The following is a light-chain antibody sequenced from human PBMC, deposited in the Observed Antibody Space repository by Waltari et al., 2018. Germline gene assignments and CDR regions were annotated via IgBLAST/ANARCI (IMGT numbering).Light chain of an antibody. V-gene: IGKV3-15*01. CDR2: PAS. J-gene: IGKJ1*01. CDR3: QQYNGWPRT. CDR1: QSVRSN. Sequence: EIVMTQSPATLSVSQGDRATLSCRASQSVRSNLAWYQQHPVQAPRLLIYPASTRATGVPARFSGSGSGTYFTLTISSLQSEDFAVYYCQQYNGWPRTFGQGTKVEI.